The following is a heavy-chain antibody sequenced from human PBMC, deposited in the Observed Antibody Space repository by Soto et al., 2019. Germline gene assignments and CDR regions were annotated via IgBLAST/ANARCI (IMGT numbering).Heavy chain of an antibody. D-gene: IGHD5-18*01. J-gene: IGHJ6*02. CDR3: AREGYGGYYSYYGMDV. V-gene: IGHV1-69*01. Sequence: QVQLVQSGAEVKKPGSSVKVSCKASGGTFSSYAISWVRQAPGQGLEWMGGIIPIFGTANYARKFQGRVTITADEYTSTAYMELSSLSSEDTAVYYCAREGYGGYYSYYGMDVWGQGTPVTVSS. CDR2: IIPIFGTA. CDR1: GGTFSSYA.